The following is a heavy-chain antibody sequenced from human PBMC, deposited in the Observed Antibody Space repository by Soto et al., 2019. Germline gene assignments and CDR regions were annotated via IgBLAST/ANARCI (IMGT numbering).Heavy chain of an antibody. CDR2: IYTSGST. CDR3: ARDLEDTAMGPPGAFDI. V-gene: IGHV4-4*07. CDR1: GGSISSYY. Sequence: SETLSLTCTVSGGSISSYYWSWIRQPAGKGLEWIGRIYTSGSTNYNPSLKSRVTMSVDTSKNQFSLKLSSVTAADTAVYYCARDLEDTAMGPPGAFDIWGQGTMVTVSS. D-gene: IGHD5-18*01. J-gene: IGHJ3*02.